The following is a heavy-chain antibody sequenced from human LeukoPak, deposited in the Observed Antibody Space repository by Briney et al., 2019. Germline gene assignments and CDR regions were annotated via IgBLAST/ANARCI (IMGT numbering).Heavy chain of an antibody. CDR3: ARDPFGQITNDGGYFDY. CDR2: ISSSGSTI. CDR1: GFTFSNYE. V-gene: IGHV3-48*03. J-gene: IGHJ4*02. Sequence: GGSLRLSCAASGFTFSNYEMKWVRQAPGKGLEWVSYISSSGSTIFYADSVKGRFTISRDNAKNSLYLQMNSLRAEDTAVYYCARDPFGQITNDGGYFDYWGQGTLVTVSS. D-gene: IGHD3-10*01.